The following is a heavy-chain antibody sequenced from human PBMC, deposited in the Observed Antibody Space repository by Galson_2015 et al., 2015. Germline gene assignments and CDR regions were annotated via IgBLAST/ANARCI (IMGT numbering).Heavy chain of an antibody. D-gene: IGHD3-10*01. CDR1: RFTFSSWL. CDR3: ASQTWTGYFDY. V-gene: IGHV3-7*03. CDR2: IKQDGSEK. Sequence: SLRLSCAASRFTFSSWLMTWVRLAPGKGLEWVANIKQDGSEKYYVDSVKARFTISRDNAKNSLYLQMNSLRAEDTAIYYCASQTWTGYFDYWGQGILVPVSS. J-gene: IGHJ4*02.